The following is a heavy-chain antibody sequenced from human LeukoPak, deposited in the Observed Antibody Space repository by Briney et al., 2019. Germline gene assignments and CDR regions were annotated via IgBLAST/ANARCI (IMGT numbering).Heavy chain of an antibody. CDR2: ISSSSSTI. D-gene: IGHD3-22*01. J-gene: IGHJ4*02. CDR1: GFTFSSYS. V-gene: IGHV3-48*04. CDR3: ATEPLQYYYDSSGYYRDY. Sequence: GGSLRLSCAASGFTFSSYSMNWVRQAPGKGLEWVSYISSSSSTIYYADSVKGRFTIPRDNAKNSLYLQMNSLRAEDTAVYYCATEPLQYYYDSSGYYRDYWGQGILVTVSS.